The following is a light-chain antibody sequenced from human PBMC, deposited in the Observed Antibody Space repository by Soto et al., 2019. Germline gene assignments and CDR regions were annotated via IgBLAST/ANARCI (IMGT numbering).Light chain of an antibody. CDR1: QRLSSGY. CDR2: GDS. V-gene: IGKV3-20*01. J-gene: IGKJ4*01. Sequence: EIVLTQSPGTLSLSVGERATFSCRASQRLSSGYLAWYQQKPGQAPRLLIYGDSTRATGIPDRFSGSGSGTDFTLIINRLDPEDIAVYYCRQLAFPPLTFGGGNKVEI. CDR3: RQLAFPPLT.